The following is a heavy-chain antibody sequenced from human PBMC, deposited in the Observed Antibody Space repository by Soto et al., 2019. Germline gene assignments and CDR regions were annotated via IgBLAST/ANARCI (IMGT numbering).Heavy chain of an antibody. CDR3: ARGGYASGYYHYAMDL. CDR2: IGSAGDT. V-gene: IGHV3-13*01. CDR1: GFTFSSYD. Sequence: EVQLVESGGGLVQPGGSLRLSCAASGFTFSSYDMHWLRQTPGKGLEWVSAIGSAGDTYYLGSVKGRFTISRDNHKGSLSLHLNSLRTGDTAVYLSARGGYASGYYHYAMDLWGQRRTFTVSS. D-gene: IGHD6-19*01. J-gene: IGHJ6*02.